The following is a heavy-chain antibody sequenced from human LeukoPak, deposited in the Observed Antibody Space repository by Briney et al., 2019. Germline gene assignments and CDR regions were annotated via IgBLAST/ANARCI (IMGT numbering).Heavy chain of an antibody. J-gene: IGHJ5*02. V-gene: IGHV4-59*01. CDR1: GGSISSYY. CDR3: ARGSLIAAAGPYNWFDP. Sequence: SETLSLTCTVSGGSISSYYWSWIRQPPGKGLDWIGYIYYSGSTNYNPSLKSRVTISVDTSKNQFSLKLSSVTAADTAVYYCARGSLIAAAGPYNWFDPWGQGTLVTVSS. D-gene: IGHD6-13*01. CDR2: IYYSGST.